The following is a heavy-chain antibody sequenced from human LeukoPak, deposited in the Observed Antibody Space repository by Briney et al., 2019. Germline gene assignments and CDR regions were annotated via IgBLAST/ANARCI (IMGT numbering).Heavy chain of an antibody. CDR1: GYTFTGYY. J-gene: IGHJ4*02. D-gene: IGHD3-10*01. CDR2: INPNNGDT. V-gene: IGHV1-2*02. Sequence: GASVKVSCKASGYTFTGYYMHWVRQAPGQGLEWMGWINPNNGDTNYAQKFQGRVTMTRDTSISTAYMELSRLRSDDTAVYYCARGPPTRYMVRGVIDYWGQGTLVTVSS. CDR3: ARGPPTRYMVRGVIDY.